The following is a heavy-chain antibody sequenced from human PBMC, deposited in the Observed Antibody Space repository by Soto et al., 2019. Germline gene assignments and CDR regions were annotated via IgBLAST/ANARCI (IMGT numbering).Heavy chain of an antibody. D-gene: IGHD6-19*01. Sequence: QVQLVQSGAEVKKPGASVKVSCKASGYTFTSYDINWVRQATGQGLEWMGWMNPNSGNTGYAQKFQGRVTMTRNTSISKDYMELSSMRSEDTAVYYCARGGDSSGWHDNWFDPWGQGTLVTVSS. J-gene: IGHJ5*02. V-gene: IGHV1-8*01. CDR2: MNPNSGNT. CDR1: GYTFTSYD. CDR3: ARGGDSSGWHDNWFDP.